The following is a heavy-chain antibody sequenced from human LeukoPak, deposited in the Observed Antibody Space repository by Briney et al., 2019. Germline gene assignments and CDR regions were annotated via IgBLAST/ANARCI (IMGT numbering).Heavy chain of an antibody. Sequence: SVKVSCKASGGTFSSYTISWVRQAPGQGLEWMGRITPILGIANYAQKFQGRVTITADKSTSTAYMELSGLRSEDTAVYYCARAKKQGTTVTTGWFDPWGQGTLVTVSS. CDR1: GGTFSSYT. CDR2: ITPILGIA. J-gene: IGHJ5*02. CDR3: ARAKKQGTTVTTGWFDP. D-gene: IGHD4-11*01. V-gene: IGHV1-69*02.